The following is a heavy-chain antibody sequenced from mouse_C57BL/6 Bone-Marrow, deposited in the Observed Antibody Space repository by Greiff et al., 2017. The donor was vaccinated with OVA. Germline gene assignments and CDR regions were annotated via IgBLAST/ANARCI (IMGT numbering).Heavy chain of an antibody. Sequence: VQLQQSGAELVKPGASVKLSCKASGYTFTSYWMHWVKQRPGRGLEWIGRIDPNSGGTKYNEKFKSKATLTVDKPSSTAYMQLSSLTSEDAAVYYCASDYYGSSYAMDYWGQGTSVTVSS. CDR3: ASDYYGSSYAMDY. J-gene: IGHJ4*01. CDR1: GYTFTSYW. D-gene: IGHD1-1*01. CDR2: IDPNSGGT. V-gene: IGHV1-72*01.